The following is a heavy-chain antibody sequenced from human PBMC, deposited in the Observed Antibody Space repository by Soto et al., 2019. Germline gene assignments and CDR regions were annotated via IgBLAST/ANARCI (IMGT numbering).Heavy chain of an antibody. J-gene: IGHJ4*02. V-gene: IGHV1-18*01. CDR1: GYTFTSYG. D-gene: IGHD6-19*01. CDR3: AREGRGWYGVY. Sequence: QVPLVQSGAEVKKPGASVKVSCKASGYTFTSYGITWVRQAPGQGLEWMGWISAYNGNTNYAQNLQGRVTRTTDTSTSTAYAELRSPRSDDTAGYYCAREGRGWYGVYWGQGTLVTVSS. CDR2: ISAYNGNT.